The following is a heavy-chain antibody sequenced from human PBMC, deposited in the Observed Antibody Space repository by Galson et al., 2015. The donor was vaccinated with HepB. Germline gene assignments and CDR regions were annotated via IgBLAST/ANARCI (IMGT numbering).Heavy chain of an antibody. J-gene: IGHJ5*02. CDR3: AKATFQQELKKNWFDP. CDR2: IGGNHDSP. CDR1: GFTFSTYA. D-gene: IGHD1-7*01. Sequence: SLRLSCAASGFTFSTYAMSWVRQAPGKGLEWVSGIGGNHDSPHYADSVKGRFTVSRDNSKNTLYLHMNSLRAEDTAAYYCAKATFQQELKKNWFDPWGQGTLVTVSS. V-gene: IGHV3-23*01.